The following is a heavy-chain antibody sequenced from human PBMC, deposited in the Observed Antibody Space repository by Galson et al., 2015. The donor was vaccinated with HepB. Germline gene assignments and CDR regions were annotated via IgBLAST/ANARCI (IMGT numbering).Heavy chain of an antibody. D-gene: IGHD3-10*01. V-gene: IGHV3-13*04. CDR3: VREVSMIRGQVMDGMDV. Sequence: SLRLSCAASGFIFSTYDMHWVRQRTGEGLEWVSGIGISGTTYYTGSEKGRFTVSRENAKNSLYLQMNNLGAVDTAVYYCVREVSMIRGQVMDGMDVWGQGTTVTFSS. J-gene: IGHJ6*02. CDR1: GFIFSTYD. CDR2: IGISGTT.